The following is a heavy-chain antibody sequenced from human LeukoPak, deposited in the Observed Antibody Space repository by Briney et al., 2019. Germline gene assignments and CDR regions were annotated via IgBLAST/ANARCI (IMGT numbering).Heavy chain of an antibody. CDR1: GFTFSSYG. CDR2: ISYDGSNK. CDR3: AKDWRGQYSSSWYSYYYYYGMDV. D-gene: IGHD6-13*01. V-gene: IGHV3-30*18. Sequence: GGSLRLSCAASGFTFSSYGMHWVRQAPGKGLEWVAVISYDGSNKYYADSVKGRFTISRDNSKNTLYLQMNSLRAEDTAVYYCAKDWRGQYSSSWYSYYYYYGMDVWGQGTTVTVSS. J-gene: IGHJ6*02.